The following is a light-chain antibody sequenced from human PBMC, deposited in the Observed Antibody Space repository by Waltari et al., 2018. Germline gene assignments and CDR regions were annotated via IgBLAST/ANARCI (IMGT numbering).Light chain of an antibody. CDR2: DVT. J-gene: IGLJ2*01. Sequence: QSALTQPASVSGSPGQSITISCTGSSSDIGDYDYFSWYQQHPGEAPKLIIYDVTQRPSGICNRFSSCKSGSAAALTIAGLQAEDEADYYCSSYTNRILVFGGGTKLTVL. CDR3: SSYTNRILV. V-gene: IGLV2-14*03. CDR1: SSDIGDYDY.